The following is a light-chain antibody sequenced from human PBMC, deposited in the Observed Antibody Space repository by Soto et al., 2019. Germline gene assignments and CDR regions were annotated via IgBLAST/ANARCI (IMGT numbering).Light chain of an antibody. Sequence: PVEIAALSSRASQSVSSNLAWYQHTPGQAPRLLISGASTGATGLPSRFSGSGSGTDFTLTINSLQSEDVAVYYCQQYHHWPVTFGGGTKVDIK. CDR3: QQYHHWPVT. CDR2: GAS. J-gene: IGKJ4*01. CDR1: QSVSSN. V-gene: IGKV3-15*01.